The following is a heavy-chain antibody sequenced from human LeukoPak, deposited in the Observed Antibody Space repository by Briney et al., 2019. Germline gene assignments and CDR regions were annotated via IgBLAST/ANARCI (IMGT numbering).Heavy chain of an antibody. Sequence: PGGTLRLSCAASGFTFETYSMNWVRQAPGKWLEWVSSMSDSGTFLYYADSVKGRFTISRDNAKNSLHLQMNSLRADDTAIYYCVRDSEGYHSYYFDLWGQGTLVTVSS. V-gene: IGHV3-21*06. J-gene: IGHJ4*02. D-gene: IGHD1-1*01. CDR2: MSDSGTFL. CDR1: GFTFETYS. CDR3: VRDSEGYHSYYFDL.